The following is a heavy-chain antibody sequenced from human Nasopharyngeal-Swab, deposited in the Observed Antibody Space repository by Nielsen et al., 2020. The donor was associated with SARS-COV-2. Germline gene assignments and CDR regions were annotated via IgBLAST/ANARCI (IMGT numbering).Heavy chain of an antibody. CDR2: IYYSGST. Sequence: WIRQPPGKGLEWIGYIYYSGSTYYNPSLKSRVTISVDTSKNQFSLKLSSVTAADTAVYYCARVSRYYCTDVWGKGTTVTVSS. J-gene: IGHJ6*03. V-gene: IGHV4-31*02. CDR3: ARVSRYYCTDV.